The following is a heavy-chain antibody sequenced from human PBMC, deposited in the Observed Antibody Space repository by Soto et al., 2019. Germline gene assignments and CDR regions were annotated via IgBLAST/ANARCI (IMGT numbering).Heavy chain of an antibody. CDR3: ARDRTAAEAFDI. CDR1: GGSISSGGYY. V-gene: IGHV4-31*03. Sequence: QVQLQESGPGLVRPSQTLSLTCTVSGGSISSGGYYWSWIRQRPGKGLEWIGYIYFSGRAYYTPSLKSRVTISVDTSKNQFFLKLSSVTAADMAVYYCARDRTAAEAFDIWGQGTMVTVSS. CDR2: IYFSGRA. J-gene: IGHJ3*02. D-gene: IGHD6-13*01.